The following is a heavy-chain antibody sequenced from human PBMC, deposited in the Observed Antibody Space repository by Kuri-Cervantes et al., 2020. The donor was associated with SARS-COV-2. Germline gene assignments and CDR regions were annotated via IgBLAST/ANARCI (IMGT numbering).Heavy chain of an antibody. CDR2: IYYSGST. CDR1: GGSISSSSYY. Sequence: SETLSLTCTVSGGSISSSSYYWGWIRQPPGKGLEWIGSIYYSGSTYYNPFLKSRVTISVDTSKNQFSLKLSSVTAADTAVYYCARDLLDFWSGYYTEPDAFDIWGQGTMVTVSS. CDR3: ARDLLDFWSGYYTEPDAFDI. V-gene: IGHV4-39*07. J-gene: IGHJ3*02. D-gene: IGHD3-3*01.